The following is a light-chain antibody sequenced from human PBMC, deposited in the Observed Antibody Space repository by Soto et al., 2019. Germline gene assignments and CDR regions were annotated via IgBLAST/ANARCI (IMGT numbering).Light chain of an antibody. CDR3: QQSHSSPYT. CDR2: AAS. J-gene: IGKJ2*01. CDR1: PSITSY. Sequence: DIQMTQSPSSLSVSVGDRVTITCRASPSITSYLNWYQQKPGKAPKLLVYAASTLQSGVPSRFSGSGSGTDFTLTISSLQPEDFATYYCQQSHSSPYTFGQGTKLEIK. V-gene: IGKV1-39*01.